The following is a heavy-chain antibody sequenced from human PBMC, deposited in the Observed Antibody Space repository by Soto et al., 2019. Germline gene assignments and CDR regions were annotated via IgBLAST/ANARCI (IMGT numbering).Heavy chain of an antibody. Sequence: PGGSLRLSCSASGFTFSSYAMRWVRQAPGKGLEYVSAISSNGGSTYYADSVKGRFTISRDNSKNTLYLQMSSLRAEDTVFYYCVKVLRGRGRYYFDYWGQGTLVTVSS. V-gene: IGHV3-64D*08. D-gene: IGHD1-26*01. J-gene: IGHJ4*02. CDR1: GFTFSSYA. CDR2: ISSNGGST. CDR3: VKVLRGRGRYYFDY.